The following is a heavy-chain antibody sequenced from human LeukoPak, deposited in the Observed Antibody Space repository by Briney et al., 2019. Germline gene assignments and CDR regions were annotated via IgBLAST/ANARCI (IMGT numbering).Heavy chain of an antibody. CDR3: ARVRMLYYYYYYMDV. V-gene: IGHV4-34*01. Sequence: SGTLSLTCAVYGGPFSGYYWSWIRQPPGKGLEWIGEINHSGSTNYNPSLKSRVTISVDTSKNQFSLKLSSVTAADTAVYYCARVRMLYYYYYYMDVWGKGTTVTVSS. CDR2: INHSGST. J-gene: IGHJ6*03. D-gene: IGHD2-8*01. CDR1: GGPFSGYY.